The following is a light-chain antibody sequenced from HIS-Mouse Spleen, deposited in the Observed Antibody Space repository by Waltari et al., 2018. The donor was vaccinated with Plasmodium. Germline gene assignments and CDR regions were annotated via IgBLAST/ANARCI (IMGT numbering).Light chain of an antibody. CDR2: EDS. J-gene: IGLJ3*02. CDR1: ALPKKY. Sequence: SYELTQPPSVSVSPGQTARITCPGEALPKKYAYWNQQKSGQAPVLVSYEDSKRPSGIPERFSGSSSGTMATLTISGAQVEDEADYYCYSTDSSGNHRVFGGGTKLTVL. CDR3: YSTDSSGNHRV. V-gene: IGLV3-10*01.